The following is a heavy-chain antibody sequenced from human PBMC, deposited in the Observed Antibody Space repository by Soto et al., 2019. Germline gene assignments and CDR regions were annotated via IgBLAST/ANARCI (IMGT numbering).Heavy chain of an antibody. CDR1: GYTFPSYG. D-gene: IGHD6-13*01. CDR2: INAYNGNT. J-gene: IGHJ6*02. V-gene: IGHV1-18*01. CDR3: ASGSSSWDGDYYDYGRGV. Sequence: QVQLVQSGAEVKKPGASMKVSCKASGYTFPSYGFTWVRQAPGQGLEWRGWINAYNGNTNDAQKLQGTVTMTTDTSTTRAYEELRSLTCDDTAVYYCASGSSSWDGDYYDYGRGVWGHGTKVAVS.